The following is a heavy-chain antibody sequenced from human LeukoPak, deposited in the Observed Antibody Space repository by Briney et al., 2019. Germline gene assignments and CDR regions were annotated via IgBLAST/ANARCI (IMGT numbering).Heavy chain of an antibody. CDR3: ARDYKYAFDN. CDR2: IGIDRVNT. V-gene: IGHV3-48*01. J-gene: IGHJ4*02. Sequence: GGSLRLSCAASGFTFMDYSMKWVRQAPGKGREWISYIGIDRVNTIYADSVKDRFTISGDKAKKSLYLQLNSRRVDHTAVYYCARDYKYAFDNWGQGTLVSVPS. D-gene: IGHD5-24*01. CDR1: GFTFMDYS.